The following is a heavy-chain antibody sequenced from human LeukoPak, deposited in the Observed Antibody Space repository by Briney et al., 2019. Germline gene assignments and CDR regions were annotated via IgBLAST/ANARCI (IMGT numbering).Heavy chain of an antibody. CDR1: GFTFSNYN. D-gene: IGHD1-26*01. CDR3: ARSLLPSAFGF. CDR2: ITSTTSQV. J-gene: IGHJ3*01. V-gene: IGHV3-21*01. Sequence: GGSLRLSCAASGFTFSNYNMNWVRQAPGKGLDWVSSITSTTSQVHYADSVKGRLTISRDNAKNSLYLQMNSLRPEDTAVYYCARSLLPSAFGFWGQGTMVTVSS.